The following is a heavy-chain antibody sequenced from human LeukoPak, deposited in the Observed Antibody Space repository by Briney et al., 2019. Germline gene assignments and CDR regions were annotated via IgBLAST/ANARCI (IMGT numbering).Heavy chain of an antibody. J-gene: IGHJ5*02. CDR1: GFAFSSYG. V-gene: IGHV3-30*18. Sequence: GGSLRLSCAASGFAFSSYGMHWVRQAPGKGLEWVAVISYDGSNKYYADSVKGRFTISRDNSKNTLYLQMNSLRAEDTAVYYCAKGRIAARPYNWFDPWGQGTLVTVSS. D-gene: IGHD6-6*01. CDR3: AKGRIAARPYNWFDP. CDR2: ISYDGSNK.